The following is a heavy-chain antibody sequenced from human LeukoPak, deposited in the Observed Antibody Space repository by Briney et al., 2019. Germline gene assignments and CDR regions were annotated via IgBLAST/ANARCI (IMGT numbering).Heavy chain of an antibody. V-gene: IGHV4-59*01. D-gene: IGHD5-24*01. Sequence: SETLSLTCTVSGGSISSYYWSWIRQPPGKGLEWIGYIYYSGSTNYNPSLKSRVTISVDTSKNQFSLKLSSVTAADTAVYYCAREGRDGYNLGGYDAFDIWGQGTMVTVSS. CDR3: AREGRDGYNLGGYDAFDI. J-gene: IGHJ3*02. CDR1: GGSISSYY. CDR2: IYYSGST.